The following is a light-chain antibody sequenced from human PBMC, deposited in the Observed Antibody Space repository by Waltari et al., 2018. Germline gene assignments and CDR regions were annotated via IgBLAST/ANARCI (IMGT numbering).Light chain of an antibody. CDR3: QHYVSLPAT. V-gene: IGKV3-20*01. Sequence: EIVLTQSPGTLSLSPGERATRSCRASQSVTRSLAWYQQKPGQAPRLLIYGASSRATGIPDRFSGGGSGTDFSLTISRLEPEDFAMYYCQHYVSLPATFGQGTKVEIK. CDR1: QSVTRS. J-gene: IGKJ1*01. CDR2: GAS.